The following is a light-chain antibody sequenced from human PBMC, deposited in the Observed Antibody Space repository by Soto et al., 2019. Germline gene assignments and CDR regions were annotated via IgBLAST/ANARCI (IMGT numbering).Light chain of an antibody. Sequence: QSALTQPASVSGSPGQSITISCTGTSIDAGGYNYVSWYQQHPGKAPKLMIYDVSNRPSGVSNRFSGSKSGNTASLTISGLQAEDEAYYYCSSYTSSSCYGVFCGGTKLTVL. V-gene: IGLV2-14*01. J-gene: IGLJ2*01. CDR2: DVS. CDR1: SIDAGGYNY. CDR3: SSYTSSSCYGV.